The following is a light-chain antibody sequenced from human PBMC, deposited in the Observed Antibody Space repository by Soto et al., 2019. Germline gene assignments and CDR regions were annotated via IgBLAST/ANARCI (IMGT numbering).Light chain of an antibody. Sequence: DIPMTQSPSSLSASVGDRVTITCQASQDIGNFLNWYQQKPGKAPKLLIYDASNLQTVVPSRFSGSGSGTHFTFTIRSLQPEDSATYYCHQYDNVHQPFGQWTKLEIK. CDR3: HQYDNVHQP. CDR2: DAS. V-gene: IGKV1-33*01. CDR1: QDIGNF. J-gene: IGKJ2*01.